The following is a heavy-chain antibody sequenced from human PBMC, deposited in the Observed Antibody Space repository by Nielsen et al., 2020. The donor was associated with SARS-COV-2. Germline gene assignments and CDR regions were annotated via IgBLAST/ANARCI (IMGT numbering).Heavy chain of an antibody. D-gene: IGHD5-12*01. CDR1: GFTFSSYD. CDR2: IGTAGDT. Sequence: GESLKISCAASGFTFSSYDMHWVRQATGKGLEWVSAIGTAGDTYYPGSVKGRFTISRENAKNTLYLQMNSLRAEDTAVYYCAKGSGYDPYYYYYYGMDVWGQGTTVTVSS. CDR3: AKGSGYDPYYYYYYGMDV. V-gene: IGHV3-13*01. J-gene: IGHJ6*02.